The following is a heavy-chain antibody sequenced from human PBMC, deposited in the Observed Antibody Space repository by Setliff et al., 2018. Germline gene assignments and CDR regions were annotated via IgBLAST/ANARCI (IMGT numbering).Heavy chain of an antibody. V-gene: IGHV3-48*01. J-gene: IGHJ4*02. CDR3: ARASRSYYNFWSGYYDY. CDR2: ISSSSSTV. D-gene: IGHD3-3*01. Sequence: GGSLRLSCAASGFTFSSYSMNWVRQAPGKGLEWVSYISSSSSTVYYADSVKGRFTISRDNAKNSLYLQMNSLRAEDTAVYYCARASRSYYNFWSGYYDYWGQGTLVTVSS. CDR1: GFTFSSYS.